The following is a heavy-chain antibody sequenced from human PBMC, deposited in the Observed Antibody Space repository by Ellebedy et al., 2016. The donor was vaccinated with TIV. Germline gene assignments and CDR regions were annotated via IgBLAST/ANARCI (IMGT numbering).Heavy chain of an antibody. D-gene: IGHD3-22*01. CDR3: ATTGSSGYYRYFDL. CDR2: IYHSGST. V-gene: IGHV4-4*02. Sequence: SETLSLTXAVSGGSISSSNWWSWVRQPPGKGLEWIGEIYHSGSTNYNPSLKSRVTISVDKSKNQFSLKLSSVTAADTAVYYCATTGSSGYYRYFDLWGRGTLVTVSS. J-gene: IGHJ2*01. CDR1: GGSISSSNW.